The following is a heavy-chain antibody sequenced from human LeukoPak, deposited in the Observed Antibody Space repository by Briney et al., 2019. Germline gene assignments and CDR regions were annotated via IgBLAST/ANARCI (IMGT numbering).Heavy chain of an antibody. CDR2: IRYDGSNK. Sequence: GSLRLSCAASGFTFSSYGMHWVRQAPGKGLEWVAFIRYDGSNKYYADSVKGRFTISRDNSKNTVDLQMNSLRAEDTAIYYCVKGRIAVAHYYGMDVWGQGTTVTVSS. V-gene: IGHV3-30*02. J-gene: IGHJ6*02. D-gene: IGHD6-19*01. CDR3: VKGRIAVAHYYGMDV. CDR1: GFTFSSYG.